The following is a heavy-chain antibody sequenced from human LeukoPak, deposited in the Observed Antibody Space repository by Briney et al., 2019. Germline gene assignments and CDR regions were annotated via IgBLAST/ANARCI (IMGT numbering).Heavy chain of an antibody. J-gene: IGHJ4*02. CDR1: GFTFSDYY. CDR2: ISSSSSYT. CDR3: ARDPRYYYDSSGDLVDY. V-gene: IGHV3-11*06. D-gene: IGHD3-22*01. Sequence: PGGSLRLSCAASGFTFSDYYMSWIRQAPGKGLEWVSYISSSSSYTNYADSVKGRFTISRDNAKNSLYLQMNSLRAEDTAVYYCARDPRYYYDSSGDLVDYWGQGTLVTVSS.